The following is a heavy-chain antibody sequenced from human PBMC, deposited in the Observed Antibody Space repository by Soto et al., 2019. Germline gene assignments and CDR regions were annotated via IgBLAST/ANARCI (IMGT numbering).Heavy chain of an antibody. J-gene: IGHJ4*02. D-gene: IGHD6-13*01. V-gene: IGHV3-30-3*01. CDR2: ISYDGSNK. Sequence: LRLSCAASGFTFSSYAMHWVRQAPGKGLEWVAVISYDGSNKYYAGSVKGRFTIYRDNSKNTLYLQLNSLRAEDTAVYYCGRPLPDAAAGTGFDYWGQGTLVTVSS. CDR3: GRPLPDAAAGTGFDY. CDR1: GFTFSSYA.